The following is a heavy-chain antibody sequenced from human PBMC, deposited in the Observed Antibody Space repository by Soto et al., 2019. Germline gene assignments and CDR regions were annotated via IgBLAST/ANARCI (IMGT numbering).Heavy chain of an antibody. Sequence: QVQLVQSGAEVKKPGASVNVSCKASGYTFTGYYIHWVRQAPGQVLEWMGWINPNSGGTKYAPKFQGRVTVTSDTSIITTCMELSGLRADDTAVYYFAGVPENCGGGSYYSKFAYWGQGTLVTVSS. CDR3: AGVPENCGGGSYYSKFAY. V-gene: IGHV1-2*02. D-gene: IGHD2-15*01. CDR1: GYTFTGYY. CDR2: INPNSGGT. J-gene: IGHJ4*02.